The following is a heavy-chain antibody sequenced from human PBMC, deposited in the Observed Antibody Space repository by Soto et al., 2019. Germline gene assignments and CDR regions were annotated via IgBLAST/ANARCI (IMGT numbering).Heavy chain of an antibody. CDR2: MNPYSGNT. CDR1: GYTFTSYD. Sequence: VKVSCKASGYTFTSYDINWVRQSSGHGLEWMGWMNPYSGNTGYAQKFQGRVTMTRDTSISTAYMELSSLRSEDTAIYYCTRGDRDCSGASCYDYWSQGTLVTVSS. V-gene: IGHV1-8*01. CDR3: TRGDRDCSGASCYDY. J-gene: IGHJ4*02. D-gene: IGHD2-15*01.